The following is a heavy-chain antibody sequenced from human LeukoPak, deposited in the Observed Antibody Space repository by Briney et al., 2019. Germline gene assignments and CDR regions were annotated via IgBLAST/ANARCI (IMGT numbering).Heavy chain of an antibody. CDR2: IYYSGTT. J-gene: IGHJ4*02. CDR3: ARGSTGDKSNN. CDR1: GGSISSGGYY. V-gene: IGHV4-31*03. Sequence: PSQTLSLTCTVSGGSISSGGYYWSWIRQLPGKGLEWIGYIYYSGTTSYNPSLKSRLTMSLDTSESQFSLKLSSVTAADTAVYYCARGSTGDKSNNWGQGTLVTVSS. D-gene: IGHD7-27*01.